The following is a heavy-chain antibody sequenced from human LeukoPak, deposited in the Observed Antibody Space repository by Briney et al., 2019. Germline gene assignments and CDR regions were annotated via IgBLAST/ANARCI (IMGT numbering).Heavy chain of an antibody. V-gene: IGHV4-39*01. CDR2: IHYCGNT. CDR3: ARSSVPGYSGSRSS. J-gene: IGHJ5*02. Sequence: SETLSLTCTVSDGSITSGTYYWVWIRQPPGRGLECIGCIHYCGNTYYNPSLKSRVTISVDTSKNQFSLRLSSVTAADTAVYYCARSSVPGYSGSRSSWGQGILVTVSS. CDR1: DGSITSGTYY. D-gene: IGHD5-12*01.